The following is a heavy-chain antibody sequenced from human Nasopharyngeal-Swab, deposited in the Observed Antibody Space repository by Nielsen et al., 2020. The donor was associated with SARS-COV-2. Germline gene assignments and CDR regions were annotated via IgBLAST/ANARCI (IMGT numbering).Heavy chain of an antibody. CDR2: INHSGST. CDR3: AREEYDYVWGSYRPNWFDP. V-gene: IGHV4-39*07. D-gene: IGHD3-16*02. J-gene: IGHJ5*02. Sequence: SETLSLTCTVSGGSISSGSYYWSWIRQPPGKGLEWIGEINHSGSTNYNPSLKSRVTISVDTSKNQFSLKLSSVTAADTAVYYCAREEYDYVWGSYRPNWFDPWGQGTLVTVSS. CDR1: GGSISSGSYY.